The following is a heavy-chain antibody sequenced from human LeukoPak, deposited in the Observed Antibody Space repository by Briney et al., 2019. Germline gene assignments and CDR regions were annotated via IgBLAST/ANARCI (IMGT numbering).Heavy chain of an antibody. J-gene: IGHJ4*02. Sequence: GGSLRLSCVVSGFTFSNYAMSWVRQAPGKGLEWVSVISGGGSTTYYADSVKGRFTISRDNSKNTLYLQMNGLRADDTAIYYCAKVGIAAADTLRNYDYWGQGTLVTVSS. V-gene: IGHV3-23*01. CDR3: AKVGIAAADTLRNYDY. CDR1: GFTFSNYA. CDR2: ISGGGSTT. D-gene: IGHD6-13*01.